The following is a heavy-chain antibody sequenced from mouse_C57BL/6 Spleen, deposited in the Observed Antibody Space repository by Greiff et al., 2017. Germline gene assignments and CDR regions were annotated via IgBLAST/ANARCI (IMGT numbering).Heavy chain of an antibody. CDR3: ARAPDDYYCSSYVGWFAY. Sequence: EVHLVESGPGLVKPSQSLSLTCSVTGYSITSGYYWNWIRQFPGNKLEWMGYISYDGSNKYNPSLQNRISITRYTSKNQLFLKLNSVTTEDTATYYCARAPDDYYCSSYVGWFAYWGQGTLVTVSA. J-gene: IGHJ3*01. D-gene: IGHD1-1*01. CDR1: GYSITSGYY. CDR2: ISYDGSN. V-gene: IGHV3-6*01.